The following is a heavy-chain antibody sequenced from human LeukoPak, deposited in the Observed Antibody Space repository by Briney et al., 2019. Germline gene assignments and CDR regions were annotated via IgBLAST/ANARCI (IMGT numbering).Heavy chain of an antibody. CDR3: AREGGGSGLWYYDL. CDR2: IGGDGLTT. V-gene: IGHV3-64*02. Sequence: GRSLRLSCAASGFTFGSYSMHWVRQAPGKGPEFVSVIGGDGLTTFYADSVKDRFTISRDNSKSTLYLEMGSLRAEGMAVYYCAREGGGSGLWYYDLWGRGTLVTVSS. J-gene: IGHJ2*01. CDR1: GFTFGSYS. D-gene: IGHD1-26*01.